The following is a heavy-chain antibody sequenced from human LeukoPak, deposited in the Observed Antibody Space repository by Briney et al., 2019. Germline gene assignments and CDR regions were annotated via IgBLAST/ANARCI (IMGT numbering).Heavy chain of an antibody. J-gene: IGHJ4*02. V-gene: IGHV3-74*01. CDR3: ARDRGGSYDPYFDY. Sequence: PGGSLRLSCAAAGLTFRSYWMHWVRQAPGKGLVWVSRINSDGSSTSYADSVKGRFTISRDNAKNTLYLQMNSLRAEDTAVYYCARDRGGSYDPYFDYWGQGTLVTVSS. CDR1: GLTFRSYW. D-gene: IGHD1-26*01. CDR2: INSDGSST.